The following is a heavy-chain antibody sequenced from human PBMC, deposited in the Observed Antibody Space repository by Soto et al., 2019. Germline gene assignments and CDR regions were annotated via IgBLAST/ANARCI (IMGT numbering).Heavy chain of an antibody. CDR3: AITTEVIIASDYYYYGMDV. D-gene: IGHD3-10*01. CDR1: GVTVSTSA. J-gene: IGHJ6*02. Sequence: QVQLVQSGAEVKMPGSSVKVSCKASGVTVSTSAISWVRQAPGQGLEWMGVIILSLGTTNYAQKFQGRVTITADEPTSTAYMELSSLRSEDTAVYYCAITTEVIIASDYYYYGMDVWGQGTTVTVSS. CDR2: IILSLGTT. V-gene: IGHV1-69*01.